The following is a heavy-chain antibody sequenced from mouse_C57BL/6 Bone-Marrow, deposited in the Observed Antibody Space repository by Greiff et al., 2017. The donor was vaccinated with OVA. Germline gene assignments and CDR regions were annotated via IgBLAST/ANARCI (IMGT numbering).Heavy chain of an antibody. V-gene: IGHV1-55*01. J-gene: IGHJ4*01. Sequence: QVQLKQPGAELVKPGASVKMSCKASGYTFTSYWITWVKQRPGQGLEWIGDIYPGSGSTNYNEKFKSKATLTVDTSSSTAYMQLSSLTSEDSAVYYCATRITTVVGAMDYWGQGTSVTVSS. CDR1: GYTFTSYW. CDR3: ATRITTVVGAMDY. CDR2: IYPGSGST. D-gene: IGHD1-1*01.